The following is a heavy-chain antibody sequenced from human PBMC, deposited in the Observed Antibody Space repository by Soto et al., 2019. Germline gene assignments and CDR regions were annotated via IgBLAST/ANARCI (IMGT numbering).Heavy chain of an antibody. D-gene: IGHD6-6*01. J-gene: IGHJ4*02. V-gene: IGHV4-34*01. CDR1: GGSFSGYY. CDR2: INHSGST. Sequence: PSETLSLTCAVYGGSFSGYYWSWIRQPPGKGLEWIGEINHSGSTNYNPSLKSRVTISVDTSKNQFSLKLSSVTAADTAVYYCARGATRGASYSSSSRHLDYWGQGTLVTVSS. CDR3: ARGATRGASYSSSSRHLDY.